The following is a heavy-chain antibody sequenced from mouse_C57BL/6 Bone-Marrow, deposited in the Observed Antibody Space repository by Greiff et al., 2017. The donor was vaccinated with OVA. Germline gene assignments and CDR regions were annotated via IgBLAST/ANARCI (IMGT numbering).Heavy chain of an antibody. Sequence: EVKLVESGGGLVKPGGSLKLSCAASGFTFSSYAMSWVRQTPEKRLEWVATISDGGSYTYYPDNVKGRFTISRDNAKNNLYLQMSHLKSEDTAMYYCARLDGGYYFDYWGQGTTLTVSS. CDR2: ISDGGSYT. CDR1: GFTFSSYA. V-gene: IGHV5-4*03. CDR3: ARLDGGYYFDY. J-gene: IGHJ2*01.